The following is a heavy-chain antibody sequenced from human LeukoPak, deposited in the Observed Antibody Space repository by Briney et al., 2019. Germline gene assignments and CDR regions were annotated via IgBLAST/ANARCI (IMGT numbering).Heavy chain of an antibody. V-gene: IGHV3-23*01. CDR3: AREPPVAATGRSWFDP. J-gene: IGHJ5*02. CDR1: GFTFSSYA. D-gene: IGHD6-13*01. Sequence: GGSLRLSCAASGFTFSSYAMNWVRQAPGKGLEWVSFISGSGDSTYYADSLKGRFTITRDNSKNTLYLQMNSLRAEDTAVYYCAREPPVAATGRSWFDPWGQGTLVSVSS. CDR2: ISGSGDST.